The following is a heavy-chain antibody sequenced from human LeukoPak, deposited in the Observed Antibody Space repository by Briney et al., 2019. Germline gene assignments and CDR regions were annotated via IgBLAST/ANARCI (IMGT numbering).Heavy chain of an antibody. V-gene: IGHV4-59*06. Sequence: SETLSLTCAVYGGSFSGYYWSWIRQPPGKGLEWIGYMYYSGSTYYNPSLKSRVTISVDTSKNQFSLKLSSVTAADTAVYYCARTRRSRLDYWGQGTLVTVSS. CDR3: ARTRRSRLDY. D-gene: IGHD1-14*01. CDR1: GGSFSGYY. J-gene: IGHJ4*02. CDR2: MYYSGST.